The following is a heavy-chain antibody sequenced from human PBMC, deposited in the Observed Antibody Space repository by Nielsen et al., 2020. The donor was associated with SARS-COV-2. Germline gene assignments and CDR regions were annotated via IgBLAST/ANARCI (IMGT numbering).Heavy chain of an antibody. V-gene: IGHV5-51*01. CDR2: IYSSDSDT. Sequence: VRPTPGKGVEWMGIIYSSDSDTRYSPSFQGQVTISVDKSVSTAYLQWSSLKASDTAVYYCARLGGLSGYSYGRDAFDMWGQGTKVTVSS. J-gene: IGHJ3*02. D-gene: IGHD5-18*01. CDR3: ARLGGLSGYSYGRDAFDM.